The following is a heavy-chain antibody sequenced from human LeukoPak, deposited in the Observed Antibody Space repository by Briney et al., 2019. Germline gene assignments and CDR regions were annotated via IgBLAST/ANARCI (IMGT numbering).Heavy chain of an antibody. Sequence: GGSLRLSCAASGFTFSRNGMTWVRQAPGKGLEWVSYITGSGDTIYYADSVKGRFTISRDNAKNSLYLQMNSLRAEDTAVYYCARDMGEGSGRYYYYYMDVWGKGTTVTISS. D-gene: IGHD3-10*01. CDR2: ITGSGDTI. CDR1: GFTFSRNG. J-gene: IGHJ6*03. V-gene: IGHV3-48*03. CDR3: ARDMGEGSGRYYYYYMDV.